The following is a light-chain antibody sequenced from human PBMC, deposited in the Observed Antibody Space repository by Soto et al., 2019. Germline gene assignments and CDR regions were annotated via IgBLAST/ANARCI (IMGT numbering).Light chain of an antibody. J-gene: IGKJ3*01. V-gene: IGKV3-15*01. Sequence: EIVMTQSPATLSVSPGERATLSCRASQSVSSNLAWYQQKPGQAPRLLIYGASTRATGIPARFSGSGSGTDVTLTISSLQSGDFAVFYCQQYNNGPFTFGPGTKVDIK. CDR3: QQYNNGPFT. CDR1: QSVSSN. CDR2: GAS.